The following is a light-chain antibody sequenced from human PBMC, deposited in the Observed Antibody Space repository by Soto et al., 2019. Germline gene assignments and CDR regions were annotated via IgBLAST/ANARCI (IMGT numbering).Light chain of an antibody. Sequence: DIQMTQSPSSLSASVGDRVTITCQASQDISNYLNWYQQKSGKAPKVLIYGAFNLEPGVPSRFSGTRSGTDFTFTISSLQPEDIATYYCQQYDVLPLTFGGGTKVEIK. V-gene: IGKV1-33*01. CDR1: QDISNY. CDR3: QQYDVLPLT. J-gene: IGKJ4*01. CDR2: GAF.